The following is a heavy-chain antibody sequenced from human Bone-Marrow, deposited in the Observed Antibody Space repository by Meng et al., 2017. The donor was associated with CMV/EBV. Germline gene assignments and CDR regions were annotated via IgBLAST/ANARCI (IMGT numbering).Heavy chain of an antibody. CDR1: GGTFSSYA. CDR3: ARGRVGATRRAFDI. V-gene: IGHV1-69*05. CDR2: IIPIFGTA. Sequence: SVKVSCKASGGTFSSYAISWVRQAPGQGLEWMGGIIPIFGTANYAQKFQGRVTITTDESTSTAYMELSSLRSEDTAVYYCARGRVGATRRAFDIWGQGTMDTVSS. J-gene: IGHJ3*02. D-gene: IGHD1-26*01.